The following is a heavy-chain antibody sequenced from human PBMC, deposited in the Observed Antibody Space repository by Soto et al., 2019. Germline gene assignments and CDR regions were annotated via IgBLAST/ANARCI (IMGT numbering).Heavy chain of an antibody. D-gene: IGHD6-19*01. Sequence: QVQLVESGGGGVQPGRSLRLSCAASGFTFSSYGMHWVRQAPGKGLEWVAVISYDGRNKYYADSVKGRFTISRDNSRNKLFLQMSSLRAEDTAVYYCVKDGSSGWHYDYGLDVWGQGTTVTVSS. CDR3: VKDGSSGWHYDYGLDV. CDR2: ISYDGRNK. CDR1: GFTFSSYG. J-gene: IGHJ6*02. V-gene: IGHV3-30*18.